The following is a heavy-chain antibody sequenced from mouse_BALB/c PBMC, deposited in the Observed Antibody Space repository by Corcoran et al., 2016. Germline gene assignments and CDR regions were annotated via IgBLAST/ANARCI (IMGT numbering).Heavy chain of an antibody. CDR3: ARIYWDGFAY. CDR1: GFSLRTSGMS. Sequence: QVTLKESGPGILQPSQTLSLTCSFSGFSLRTSGMSVGWIRQPSGKGLEWLAHIWWNDDKRYDTALKSRLTISKDTSNNQVFLKIASVVTADTATYYCARIYWDGFAYGGQGTLVTVSA. CDR2: IWWNDDK. V-gene: IGHV8-11*01. J-gene: IGHJ3*01. D-gene: IGHD4-1*01.